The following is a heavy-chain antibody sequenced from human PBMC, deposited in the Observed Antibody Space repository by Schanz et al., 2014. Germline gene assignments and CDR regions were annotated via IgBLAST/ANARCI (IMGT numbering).Heavy chain of an antibody. V-gene: IGHV4-39*07. J-gene: IGHJ6*02. CDR2: IFFRGST. CDR1: GGSISTSSRY. CDR3: YGMDV. Sequence: QLHLQESGPGLAKPSETLSLICSVSGGSISTSSRYWGWIRQSPGKGLEWIGYIFFRGSTYYNPSLKSRVPISIDTSKTQFSLRRTSVTAADTAVYYCYGMDVWGQGTTVTVSS.